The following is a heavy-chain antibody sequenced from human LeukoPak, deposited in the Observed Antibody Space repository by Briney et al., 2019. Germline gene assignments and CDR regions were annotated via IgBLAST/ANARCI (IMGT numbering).Heavy chain of an antibody. V-gene: IGHV3-53*01. Sequence: GGSLRLPCAASDFTVSSNSMSWVRQAPGKGLEWVSVTYSSGSTHYADSVKGRFTISRDSSKNTLYLQMNSLRAEDTAVYYCATESYGGAWGQGTLVTVSS. CDR2: TYSSGST. J-gene: IGHJ4*02. CDR1: DFTVSSNS. D-gene: IGHD1-26*01. CDR3: ATESYGGA.